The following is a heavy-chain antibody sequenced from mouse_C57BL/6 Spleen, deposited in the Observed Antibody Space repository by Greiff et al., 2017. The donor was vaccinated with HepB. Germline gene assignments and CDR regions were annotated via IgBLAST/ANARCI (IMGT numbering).Heavy chain of an antibody. CDR3: ARSGYLWYFDV. Sequence: EVQVVESGGGLVKPGGSLKLSCAASGFTFSDYGMHWVRQAPEKGLEWVAYISSGSSTIYYAETVKGRFTISRDNAKNTLCLQMTRLRSEDTAMYYYARSGYLWYFDVWGTGTTVTVSS. J-gene: IGHJ1*03. CDR2: ISSGSSTI. CDR1: GFTFSDYG. D-gene: IGHD1-3*01. V-gene: IGHV5-17*01.